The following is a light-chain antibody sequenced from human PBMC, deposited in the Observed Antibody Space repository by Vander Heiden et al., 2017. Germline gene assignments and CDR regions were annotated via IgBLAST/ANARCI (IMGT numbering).Light chain of an antibody. CDR1: RSNIGSNS. CDR2: TTH. V-gene: IGLV1-44*01. CDR3: AAWDDSLNGVV. Sequence: QSVLPPPPPASGTPWQGVTSPCSGSRSNIGSNSGTWYQQLPGSAPKLLIYTTHQRPSGVPERFSGSKSGTSAALAISGLQSEDEADYYCAAWDDSLNGVVFGGGTRLTVL. J-gene: IGLJ2*01.